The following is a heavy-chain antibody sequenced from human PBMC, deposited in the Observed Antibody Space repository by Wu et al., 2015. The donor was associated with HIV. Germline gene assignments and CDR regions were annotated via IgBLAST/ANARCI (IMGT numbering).Heavy chain of an antibody. CDR1: GYTFTSYG. V-gene: IGHV1-69*18. Sequence: QVQLVQSGAEVKKPGASVKVSCKASGYTFTSYGISWVRQAPGQGLEWMGRIIPIFGTANYAQRFQGRVTITADESTSTAYMELSSLRSEDTAVYYCARTYYDIGERTENYYFDYWGQGTLVTVSS. D-gene: IGHD3-9*01. CDR3: ARTYYDIGERTENYYFDY. J-gene: IGHJ4*02. CDR2: IIPIFGTA.